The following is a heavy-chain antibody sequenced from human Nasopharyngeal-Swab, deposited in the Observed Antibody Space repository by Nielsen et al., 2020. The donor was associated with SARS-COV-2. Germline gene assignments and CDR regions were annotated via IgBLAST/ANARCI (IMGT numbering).Heavy chain of an antibody. CDR2: IYSGGST. Sequence: GESLTISCAASGFNVSSNYMSWVRQAPGKGLEWVSVIYSGGSTYYADSVKGRFTISRDNSKNTLYLQMNSLRAEDTAVYYCARGGYYYGMDVWGQGTTVTVSS. CDR1: GFNVSSNY. V-gene: IGHV3-53*01. CDR3: ARGGYYYGMDV. J-gene: IGHJ6*02.